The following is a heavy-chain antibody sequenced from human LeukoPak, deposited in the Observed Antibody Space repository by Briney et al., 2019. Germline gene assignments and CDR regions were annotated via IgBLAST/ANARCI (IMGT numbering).Heavy chain of an antibody. V-gene: IGHV3-23*01. CDR2: ISGSGGST. D-gene: IGHD3-10*01. CDR3: AKDQGSHYYGSGSYPNY. J-gene: IGHJ4*02. CDR1: GFTFSSYA. Sequence: GGSLRLSCAASGFTFSSYAMSWVRQAPGKGLEWVSAISGSGGSTYYADSVKGRFTISRGNSKNTLYLQMNSLRAEDTAVYYCAKDQGSHYYGSGSYPNYWGQGTLVTVSS.